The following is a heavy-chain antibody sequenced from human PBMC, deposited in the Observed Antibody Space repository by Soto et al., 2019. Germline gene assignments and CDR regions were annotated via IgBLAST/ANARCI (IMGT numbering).Heavy chain of an antibody. J-gene: IGHJ5*02. CDR3: ARDRVAYHWFDP. V-gene: IGHV1-3*01. D-gene: IGHD2-21*01. CDR1: GYTFTSYS. Sequence: ASVKVSFKASGYTFTSYSIHWVRQAPGQRLEWMGWINAGNGNTKYSQKFQGRVTITRDTSASTAYMELSSLRSEDTAVYYCARDRVAYHWFDPWGQGTLVTVSS. CDR2: INAGNGNT.